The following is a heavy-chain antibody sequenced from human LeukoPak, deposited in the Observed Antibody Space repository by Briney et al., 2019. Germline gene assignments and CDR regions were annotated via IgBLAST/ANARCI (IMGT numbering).Heavy chain of an antibody. CDR2: IKSDGSST. Sequence: EAGGSLRLSCAASGFTFSNYWMHWVRQAPGKGLVWVSRIKSDGSSTSYADSVKGRFTISRDNAKNTLYLQLNSLRAEDTAVYYCAREPYYYGRGDYYLNQFEYRGQGTLVTVSS. CDR3: AREPYYYGRGDYYLNQFEY. V-gene: IGHV3-74*01. J-gene: IGHJ4*02. CDR1: GFTFSNYW. D-gene: IGHD3-22*01.